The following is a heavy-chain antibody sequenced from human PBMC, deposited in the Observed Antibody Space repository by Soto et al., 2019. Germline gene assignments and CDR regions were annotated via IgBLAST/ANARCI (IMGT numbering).Heavy chain of an antibody. Sequence: SETLSLTCAVSGGTISSYYWSWIRQPPGKGLDWIGYIYHSGSTDYNAYLKSRVTISVETSKNQFSLKLSSVTATDTALYYCARDRYITRHRFAPLSQGTTVTGSS. CDR2: IYHSGST. CDR3: ARDRYITRHRFAP. J-gene: IGHJ5*02. D-gene: IGHD1-20*01. CDR1: GGTISSYY. V-gene: IGHV4-59*01.